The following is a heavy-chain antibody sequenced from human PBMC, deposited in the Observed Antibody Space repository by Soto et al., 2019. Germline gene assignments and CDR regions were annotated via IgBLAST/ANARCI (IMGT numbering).Heavy chain of an antibody. V-gene: IGHV1-18*01. D-gene: IGHD1-1*01. Sequence: GASVKVSCKASGYSFDTYGVTWVRQAPGQGLEWMGWISGYSGNAQYAQKVQGRVTLTRDISTSTAYMELRSLRSDDTAVYYCAINRNDDRLSLFDFSVQGALVTVSS. CDR3: AINRNDDRLSLFDF. J-gene: IGHJ4*02. CDR2: ISGYSGNA. CDR1: GYSFDTYG.